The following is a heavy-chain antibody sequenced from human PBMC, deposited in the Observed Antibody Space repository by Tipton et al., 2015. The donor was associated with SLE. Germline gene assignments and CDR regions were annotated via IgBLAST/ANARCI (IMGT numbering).Heavy chain of an antibody. CDR1: GGSISSGSYY. D-gene: IGHD6-6*01. CDR2: IYSSGST. Sequence: TLSLTCTVSGGSISSGSYYWSWIRQPAGKGLEWIGRIYSSGSTNYNPSLKSRVTISVDTSKNQFSLNLSSVTAADTAVYYCARADRGSSSRKGAFDYWGQGTLVTVSS. CDR3: ARADRGSSSRKGAFDY. V-gene: IGHV4-61*02. J-gene: IGHJ4*02.